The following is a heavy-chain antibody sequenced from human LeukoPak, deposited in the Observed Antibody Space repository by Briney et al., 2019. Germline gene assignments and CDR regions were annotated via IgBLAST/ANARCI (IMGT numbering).Heavy chain of an antibody. V-gene: IGHV3-7*01. CDR3: ARVTSGLDY. Sequence: GGSLRLSCAASGFTFSSYDMSWVRQAPGKGLEWVANINQDGGETYYVDSVKGRFTLSRDNAKNSLYLQMNSLRAEDTAVYYCARVTSGLDYWGQGVLVTVSS. CDR2: INQDGGET. CDR1: GFTFSSYD. J-gene: IGHJ4*02.